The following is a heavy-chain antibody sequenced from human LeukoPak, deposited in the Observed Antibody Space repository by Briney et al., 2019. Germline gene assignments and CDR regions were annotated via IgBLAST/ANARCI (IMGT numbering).Heavy chain of an antibody. D-gene: IGHD6-19*01. CDR1: GGSISSSRDY. J-gene: IGHJ4*02. CDR2: IYYSGST. CDR3: ARHVEIAVPGPIDY. Sequence: SETLSLTCTVSGGSISSSRDYWGWIRQPPGKGLEWIGSIYYSGSTYYNPSLKSRVTISVDTSKNQFSLKLSSVTAADTAVYYCARHVEIAVPGPIDYWGQGTLVTVSS. V-gene: IGHV4-39*01.